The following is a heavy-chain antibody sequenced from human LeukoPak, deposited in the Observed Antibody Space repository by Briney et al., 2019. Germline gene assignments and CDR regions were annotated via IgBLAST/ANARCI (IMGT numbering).Heavy chain of an antibody. Sequence: PGRSLRLSCAASGFTFDDYAMHWVRQAPGKGLEWFSGISWNSGSIGYADSVKGRFTISRDNAKNSLYLQMNSLRAEDTALYYCAKGVAAGYYYYMDVWGKGTTVTVSS. CDR1: GFTFDDYA. CDR2: ISWNSGSI. D-gene: IGHD6-13*01. V-gene: IGHV3-9*01. CDR3: AKGVAAGYYYYMDV. J-gene: IGHJ6*03.